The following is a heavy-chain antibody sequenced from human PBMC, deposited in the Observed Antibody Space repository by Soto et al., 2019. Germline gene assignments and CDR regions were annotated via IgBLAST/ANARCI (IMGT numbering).Heavy chain of an antibody. Sequence: EVQLLESGGGLVQPGGSLRLSCAASGFTFSSYAMSWVRQAPGKGLEWVSAISGSGGSTYYADSVKGRFTISRDNSKNTLYLQMNSLRAEDTAVYYWAKATGTSYYDGSGYPLDYWGQGTLVTVSS. J-gene: IGHJ4*02. CDR2: ISGSGGST. V-gene: IGHV3-23*01. D-gene: IGHD3-22*01. CDR1: GFTFSSYA. CDR3: AKATGTSYYDGSGYPLDY.